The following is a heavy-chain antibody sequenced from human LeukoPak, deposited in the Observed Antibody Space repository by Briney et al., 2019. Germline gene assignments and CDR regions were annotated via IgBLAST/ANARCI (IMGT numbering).Heavy chain of an antibody. CDR3: ASFAYSSGWYS. Sequence: PGGSLRLSCAASGFTFSNYWMHWVRQAPGKGLVWVSRINSDGSSTSYADSVKGRFAISRDNAKNTLYLQMNSLRAEDTAVYYCASFAYSSGWYSWGKGTLVTVSS. CDR2: INSDGSST. CDR1: GFTFSNYW. J-gene: IGHJ4*02. D-gene: IGHD6-19*01. V-gene: IGHV3-74*01.